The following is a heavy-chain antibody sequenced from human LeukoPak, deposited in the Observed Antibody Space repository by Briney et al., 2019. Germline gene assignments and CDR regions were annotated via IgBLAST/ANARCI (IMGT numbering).Heavy chain of an antibody. CDR3: ARDISGYYYFDY. V-gene: IGHV3-33*08. Sequence: PGGSLRLSCVASGFTFSSYAMSWVRQAPGKGLEWVAVIWYDGSNKYYADSVKGRFIISRDNSKNTLYLQMNSLRAEDTAVYYCARDISGYYYFDYWGQGTLVTVSS. J-gene: IGHJ4*02. D-gene: IGHD3-22*01. CDR1: GFTFSSYA. CDR2: IWYDGSNK.